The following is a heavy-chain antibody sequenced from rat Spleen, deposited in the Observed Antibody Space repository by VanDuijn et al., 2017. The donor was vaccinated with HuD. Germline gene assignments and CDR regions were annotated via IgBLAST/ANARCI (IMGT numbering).Heavy chain of an antibody. CDR3: ARWGYSGPDY. Sequence: QVQLQQSGAELAKPGSSVKISCKASGYTFANYDVNWIKQTTGQGLEYIGYINTGSGGTNYNEKFKGKATLTVDKSSSTAFMQLSSLTPDDSAVYYCARWGYSGPDYWGQGVMVTVSS. CDR2: INTGSGGT. J-gene: IGHJ2*01. D-gene: IGHD1-1*01. V-gene: IGHV1-43*01. CDR1: GYTFANYD.